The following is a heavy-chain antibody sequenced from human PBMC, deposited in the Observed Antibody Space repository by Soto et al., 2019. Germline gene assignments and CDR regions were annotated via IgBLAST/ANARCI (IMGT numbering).Heavy chain of an antibody. CDR3: AKAVGSYGNFVY. J-gene: IGHJ4*02. CDR2: ISWNSGSI. Sequence: EVQMVESGGGLVQPVRSLRLSCAASGFTFDDYAMHWVRQAPGKGLEWVSGISWNSGSIGYADSVKVRFTISIDNAKNSLYLLMISLRAEDTALYYCAKAVGSYGNFVYWGQGTLVTVSS. D-gene: IGHD5-18*01. CDR1: GFTFDDYA. V-gene: IGHV3-9*01.